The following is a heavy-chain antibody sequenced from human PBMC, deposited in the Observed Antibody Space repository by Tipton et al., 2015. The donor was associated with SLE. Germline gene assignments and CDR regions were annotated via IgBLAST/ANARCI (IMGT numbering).Heavy chain of an antibody. V-gene: IGHV6-1*01. D-gene: IGHD2-2*02. Sequence: PGLVKPSQTLSLTCAISGDSVSSNITAWNWIRQSPSRGLEWLGRTYYRSKWHNEYAVSVKGRMTISPDTSKNQFSLQVNSVTPEDTAGYYCARMICTISCYSLDSWGQGTLVTVSS. J-gene: IGHJ4*02. CDR3: ARMICTISCYSLDS. CDR1: GDSVSSNITA. CDR2: TYYRSKWHN.